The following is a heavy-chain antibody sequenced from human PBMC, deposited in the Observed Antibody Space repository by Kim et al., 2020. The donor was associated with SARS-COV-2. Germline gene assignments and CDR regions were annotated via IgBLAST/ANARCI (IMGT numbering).Heavy chain of an antibody. CDR3: ARHEGSGWYSNPGPNNWFAP. CDR1: GGSISSSSYC. D-gene: IGHD6-19*01. J-gene: IGHJ5*02. Sequence: SETLSLTCTVSGGSISSSSYCWGWIRQPPGKGLEWIGSIYYSGSTYYNPSLKSRVTISVDTSKNQFSLKLSSVTAADTAVYYCARHEGSGWYSNPGPNNWFAPWGQGTLVTVSS. CDR2: IYYSGST. V-gene: IGHV4-39*01.